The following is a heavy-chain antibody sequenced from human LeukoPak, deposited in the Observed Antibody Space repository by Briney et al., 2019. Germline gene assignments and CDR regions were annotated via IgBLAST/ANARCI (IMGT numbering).Heavy chain of an antibody. J-gene: IGHJ5*02. Sequence: PSETLSLTCTVSGGSMRSYYWSWIRQPPGKGLEGIGYIDYSGSTNYNPSLKSPITISVDTSKNEFSLKLRSVTAGDTAVYYCASSSYYDFSSGYFHSAPPVWFDPWGQGTLVTVSS. V-gene: IGHV4-59*01. CDR3: ASSSYYDFSSGYFHSAPPVWFDP. D-gene: IGHD3-3*01. CDR2: IDYSGST. CDR1: GGSMRSYY.